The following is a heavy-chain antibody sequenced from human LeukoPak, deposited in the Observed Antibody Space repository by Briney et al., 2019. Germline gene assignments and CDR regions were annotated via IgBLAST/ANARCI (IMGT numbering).Heavy chain of an antibody. J-gene: IGHJ4*02. Sequence: SETLSLTCTVSGGPISSYYWNWIRQPPGKGLEWIGFIYYSGSTNYNPSLKSRVTISVDTSKNQFSLKLSSVTAADTAVYYCARDGGEVGAVDYWGQGTLVIVSS. CDR2: IYYSGST. V-gene: IGHV4-59*01. CDR1: GGPISSYY. CDR3: ARDGGEVGAVDY. D-gene: IGHD1-26*01.